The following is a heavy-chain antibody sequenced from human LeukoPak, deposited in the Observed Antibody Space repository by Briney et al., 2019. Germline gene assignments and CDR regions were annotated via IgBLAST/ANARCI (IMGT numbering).Heavy chain of an antibody. J-gene: IGHJ4*02. CDR1: GFTFSSYG. CDR3: ARDLLRGYSGYDPRWVFDY. V-gene: IGHV3-30*02. D-gene: IGHD5-12*01. CDR2: IRYDGSNK. Sequence: GGSLRLSCAASGFTFSSYGMHWVRQAPGKGLEWVAFIRYDGSNKYYADSVKGRFTISRDNAKNSLYLQMNSLRAEDTAVYYCARDLLRGYSGYDPRWVFDYRGQGTLVTVSS.